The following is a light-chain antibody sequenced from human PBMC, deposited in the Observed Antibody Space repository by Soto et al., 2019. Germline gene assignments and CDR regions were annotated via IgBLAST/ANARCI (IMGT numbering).Light chain of an antibody. CDR3: LTWGAGIVV. CDR1: SGHSSYA. J-gene: IGLJ2*01. V-gene: IGLV4-69*01. CDR2: LNSDGSH. Sequence: QPVLTQSPSASASLGASVNLTCTLSSGHSSYAIAWHQQQPEKGPRYLMKLNSDGSHSQGDGIPDRFSGSSSGAERYLTISRLQSEDEAYYYCLTWGAGIVVFRGGTKVTVL.